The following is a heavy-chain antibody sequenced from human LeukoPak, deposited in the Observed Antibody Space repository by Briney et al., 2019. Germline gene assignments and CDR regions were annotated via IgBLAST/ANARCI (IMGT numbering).Heavy chain of an antibody. CDR2: IYYSGST. Sequence: SETLSLTCTVSGGSVSSGSYYWSWIRQPPGKGLEWIGYIYYSGSTNYNPSLKSRVTISVDTSKNQFSLKLSSVTAADTAVYYCARDGDFWSGPPGGHHPRLYNWFDPWGQGTLVTVSS. CDR3: ARDGDFWSGPPGGHHPRLYNWFDP. J-gene: IGHJ5*02. CDR1: GGSVSSGSYY. D-gene: IGHD3-3*01. V-gene: IGHV4-61*01.